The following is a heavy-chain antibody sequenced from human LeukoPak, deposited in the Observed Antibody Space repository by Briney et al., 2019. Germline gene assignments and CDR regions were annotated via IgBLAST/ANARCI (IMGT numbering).Heavy chain of an antibody. Sequence: PSETLSLTCAVYGGSFSGYYWSWIRQPPGKGLEWIGEINHSGSTNYNPSLKSRVTISVDTSKNQFSLKLSSVTAADTAVYYCASSLAYCGGDCYPDAFDIWGQGTMVTVPS. D-gene: IGHD2-21*02. CDR2: INHSGST. J-gene: IGHJ3*02. V-gene: IGHV4-34*01. CDR1: GGSFSGYY. CDR3: ASSLAYCGGDCYPDAFDI.